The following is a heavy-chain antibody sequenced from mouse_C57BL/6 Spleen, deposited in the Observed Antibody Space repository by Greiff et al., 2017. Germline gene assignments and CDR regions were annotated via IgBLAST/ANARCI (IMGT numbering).Heavy chain of an antibody. CDR1: GYTFTEYT. CDR3: ARVYYGYDGTGYYFDY. V-gene: IGHV1-62-2*01. Sequence: QVQLQQSGAELVKPGASVKLSCKASGYTFTEYTIHWVKQRSGQGLEWIGWFYPGSGSIKYNEKFKSKATLTVDKPSSTAYMQLSSLTSEDSAVYYCARVYYGYDGTGYYFDYWGQGTTLTVSS. D-gene: IGHD2-2*01. CDR2: FYPGSGSI. J-gene: IGHJ2*01.